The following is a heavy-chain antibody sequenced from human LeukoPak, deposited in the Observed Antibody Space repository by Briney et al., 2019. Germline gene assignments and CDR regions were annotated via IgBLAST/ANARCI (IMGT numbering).Heavy chain of an antibody. Sequence: SETLSLTCTVSGGSISSYFWSWIRQPPGKGLEWIGYIYYSGSTNYNPSLKSRVTISIDTSKNQFSLKLSSVTAADTAVYYCARSGRIKKTYGMDVWGQGTTVTVSS. CDR2: IYYSGST. CDR1: GGSISSYF. CDR3: ARSGRIKKTYGMDV. V-gene: IGHV4-59*01. D-gene: IGHD5-24*01. J-gene: IGHJ6*02.